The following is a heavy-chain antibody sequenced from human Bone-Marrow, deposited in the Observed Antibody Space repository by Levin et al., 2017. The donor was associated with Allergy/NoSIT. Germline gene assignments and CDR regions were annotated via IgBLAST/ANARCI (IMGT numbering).Heavy chain of an antibody. V-gene: IGHV4-39*02. CDR3: ARETCGGGACYDSRGWFDP. CDR1: GDSISNSPYY. CDR2: IYYSGST. Sequence: PSETLSLTCTVSGDSISNSPYYWAWVRQSPGKGLEWIGNIYYSGSTYYKPSLKSRVTISVDTSKNQFSLKLTSVTAADTAMVWCARETCGGGACYDSRGWFDPWGQGTLVTVSS. D-gene: IGHD2-21*02. J-gene: IGHJ5*02.